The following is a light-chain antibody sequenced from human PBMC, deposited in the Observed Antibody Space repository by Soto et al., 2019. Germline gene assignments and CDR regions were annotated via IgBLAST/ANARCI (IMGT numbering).Light chain of an antibody. J-gene: IGLJ2*01. CDR2: HVN. Sequence: QSVLTQPASVSGSPGQSITISCTGTSSDVGAYNYVSWYQQHPGKAPKLMIYHVNIRPSGVSNRFSGSKSGNTASLTISGLQAEDEADYYCTSWTTSTTMKFGGGTKLTVL. V-gene: IGLV2-14*01. CDR3: TSWTTSTTMK. CDR1: SSDVGAYNY.